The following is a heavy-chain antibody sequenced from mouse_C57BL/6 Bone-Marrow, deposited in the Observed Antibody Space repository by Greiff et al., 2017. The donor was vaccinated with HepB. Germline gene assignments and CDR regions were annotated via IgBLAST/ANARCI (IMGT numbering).Heavy chain of an antibody. CDR1: GYTFTDYY. CDR2: INPNNGGT. J-gene: IGHJ2*01. Sequence: EVQLQQSGPELVKPGASVKISCKASGYTFTDYYMNWVTQSHGKSLEWIGDINPNNGGTSYNQKFKGKATLTVDKSSSTAYMELRSLTSEDSAVYYCARPSSDYWGQGTTLTVSS. CDR3: ARPSSDY. V-gene: IGHV1-26*01.